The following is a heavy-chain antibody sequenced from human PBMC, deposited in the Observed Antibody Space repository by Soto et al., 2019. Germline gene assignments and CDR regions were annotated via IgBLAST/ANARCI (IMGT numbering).Heavy chain of an antibody. CDR2: MNPNSGNT. J-gene: IGHJ6*03. CDR1: GYTFTSYD. V-gene: IGHV1-8*01. CDR3: ARVSYYDFWSGPKPDYYYYMDV. D-gene: IGHD3-3*01. Sequence: GASVKVSCKASGYTFTSYDINWVQHATRQGLKWMGWMNPNSGNTGYAQKFQGRVTMTRNTSISTAYMELSSLRSEDTAVYYCARVSYYDFWSGPKPDYYYYMDVWGKGTTVTVSS.